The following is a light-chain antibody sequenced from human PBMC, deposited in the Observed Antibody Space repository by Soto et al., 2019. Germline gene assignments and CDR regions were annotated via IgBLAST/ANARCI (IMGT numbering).Light chain of an antibody. Sequence: DIPMSKSPSTVSAYVGDRVTITCRASQSISSWLAWYQQKPGKAPKLLIYDASSLESGVPSRFSGSGSGTDFTLTISSLQPDDFAPYYCQQYNIYSVTFAQGTRVEIK. CDR3: QQYNIYSVT. CDR2: DAS. CDR1: QSISSW. J-gene: IGKJ5*01. V-gene: IGKV1-5*01.